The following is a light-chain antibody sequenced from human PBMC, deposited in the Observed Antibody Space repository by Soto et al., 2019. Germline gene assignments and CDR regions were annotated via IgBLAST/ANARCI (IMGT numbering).Light chain of an antibody. V-gene: IGKV1-9*01. CDR2: AAS. Sequence: IQLTQSPSALSASVGDRVTITCRASQGISTYLAWYQQKPGKAPKLLIYAASRLHNGVPSRFSGSGSGTDFTLTISSLQPDDFAAYYCQQYNSYSPTFGQGTKVDIK. CDR3: QQYNSYSPT. J-gene: IGKJ1*01. CDR1: QGISTY.